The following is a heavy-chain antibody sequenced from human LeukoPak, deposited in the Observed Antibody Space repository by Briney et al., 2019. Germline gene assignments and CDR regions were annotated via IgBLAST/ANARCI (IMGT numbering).Heavy chain of an antibody. V-gene: IGHV4-39*07. D-gene: IGHD6-19*01. CDR3: ARESIAVAGPFDY. J-gene: IGHJ4*02. Sequence: SETLFLTCTASGGSISSSSYYWGWIRQPPGKGLEWIGSIYYSGSTYYNPSLKSRVTISVDTSKNQFSLKLSSVTAADTAVYYCARESIAVAGPFDYWGQGTLVTVSS. CDR1: GGSISSSSYY. CDR2: IYYSGST.